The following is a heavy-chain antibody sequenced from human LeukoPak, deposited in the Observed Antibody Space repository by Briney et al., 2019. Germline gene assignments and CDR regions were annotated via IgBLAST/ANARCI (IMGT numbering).Heavy chain of an antibody. CDR1: GFTFSSYG. D-gene: IGHD4-17*01. CDR3: ARGGYGDYDRYYFDY. CDR2: ISYDGSNK. J-gene: IGHJ4*02. Sequence: PGRSLRLSCAASGFTFSSYGMHWVRQAPGKGLEWVAVISYDGSNKYYADSVKGRFTISRDNSKNTLYLQMNSLRAEDTAVYYCARGGYGDYDRYYFDYWGQGTLVTVSS. V-gene: IGHV3-30*03.